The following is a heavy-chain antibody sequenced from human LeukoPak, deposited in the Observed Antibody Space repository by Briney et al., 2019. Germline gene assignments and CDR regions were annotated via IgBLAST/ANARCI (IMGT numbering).Heavy chain of an antibody. J-gene: IGHJ3*02. V-gene: IGHV3-23*01. Sequence: GGSLRLSCAASGFTVSSNEMSWVRQAPGKGLEWVSAISGSGGSTYYADSVKGRFTISRDNSKNTLYLQMNSLRAEDTAVYYCAKDLNYYDSSGYYTDAFDIWGQGTMVTVSS. CDR2: ISGSGGST. D-gene: IGHD3-22*01. CDR3: AKDLNYYDSSGYYTDAFDI. CDR1: GFTVSSNE.